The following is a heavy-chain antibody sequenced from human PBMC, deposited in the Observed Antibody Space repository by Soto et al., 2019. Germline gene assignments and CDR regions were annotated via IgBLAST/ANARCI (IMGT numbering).Heavy chain of an antibody. Sequence: ASVKVSCKASGYNFTDNRIRWLRQAPGQRLEWMGWIRPGSGKAQYSEKFVGRLSITRDTSATTAHMELSILRSDDTAVYYCAIGEIPRFEYWGQGSLVTVSS. CDR3: AIGEIPRFEY. CDR1: GYNFTDNR. J-gene: IGHJ4*02. D-gene: IGHD2-21*01. V-gene: IGHV1-3*01. CDR2: IRPGSGKA.